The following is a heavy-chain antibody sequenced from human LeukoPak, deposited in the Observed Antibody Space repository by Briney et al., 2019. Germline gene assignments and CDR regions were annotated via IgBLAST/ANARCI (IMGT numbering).Heavy chain of an antibody. V-gene: IGHV4-34*01. J-gene: IGHJ4*02. Sequence: PSETLSLTCAVYGGSFSGYYWSWIRQPPGKGLEWIGEINHSGSTNYNPSLKSRVTISVDTSKNQFSLKLSSVTAADTAVYYCARHVPSSSPFDYWGQGTLVTVSS. D-gene: IGHD6-6*01. CDR2: INHSGST. CDR1: GGSFSGYY. CDR3: ARHVPSSSPFDY.